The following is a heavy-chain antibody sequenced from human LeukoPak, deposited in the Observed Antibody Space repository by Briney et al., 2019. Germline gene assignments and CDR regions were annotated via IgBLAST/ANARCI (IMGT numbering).Heavy chain of an antibody. V-gene: IGHV4-34*01. D-gene: IGHD4-17*01. CDR1: GGSFSGYY. CDR2: INHSGST. CDR3: ARGIDYGSEYFQH. J-gene: IGHJ1*01. Sequence: PSETLSLTCAVYGGSFSGYYWSWIRQPPGKGLEWIGEINHSGSTNYNPSLKSRVTISVDTSKNQFSLKLSSVTAADTAVYYCARGIDYGSEYFQHWGQGTLVTVSS.